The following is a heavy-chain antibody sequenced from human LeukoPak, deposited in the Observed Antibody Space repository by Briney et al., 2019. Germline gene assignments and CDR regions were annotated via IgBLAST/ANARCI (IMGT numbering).Heavy chain of an antibody. D-gene: IGHD4-17*01. J-gene: IGHJ6*03. CDR1: GGTFSSYA. V-gene: IGHV1-69*05. CDR3: ARVPTVTHYYYYMDV. CDR2: IIPIFGTA. Sequence: SVKVSCKASGGTFSSYAISWVRQAPGQGLEWMERIIPIFGTANYAQKFQGRVTITTDESTSTAYMELSSLRSEETAVYYCARVPTVTHYYYYMDVWGKGTTVTVSS.